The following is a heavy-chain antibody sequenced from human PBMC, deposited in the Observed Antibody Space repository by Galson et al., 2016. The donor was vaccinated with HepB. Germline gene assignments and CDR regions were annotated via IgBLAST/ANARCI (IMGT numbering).Heavy chain of an antibody. V-gene: IGHV3-23*01. D-gene: IGHD1-20*01. CDR3: AKGSGRAGYNCVPIES. Sequence: SLRLSCAASGFTFSNYAMSWVRQAPGKGLEWVASISGSGGDTYIADSVEGRFTISRDNSKNTVDLQMHSPKVEDTAVYFCAKGSGRAGYNCVPIESWGQGTLVPVSS. J-gene: IGHJ4*02. CDR2: ISGSGGDT. CDR1: GFTFSNYA.